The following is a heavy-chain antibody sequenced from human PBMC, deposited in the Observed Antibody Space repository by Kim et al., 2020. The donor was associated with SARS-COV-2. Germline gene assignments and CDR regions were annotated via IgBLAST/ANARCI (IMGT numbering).Heavy chain of an antibody. CDR2: IKHSGGT. D-gene: IGHD2-2*01. V-gene: IGHV4-34*01. Sequence: SETLSLTCVVYGGSLSGYSWNWIRQPPGKGLEWIGEIKHSGGTKSSPSLKSRVTMSIDTSKSQFSLRLTSVTAADSAVYFCARGHVGVVPAPILGLGPFYYYYNMDVWGRGATVTVSS. CDR1: GGSLSGYS. J-gene: IGHJ6*03. CDR3: ARGHVGVVPAPILGLGPFYYYYNMDV.